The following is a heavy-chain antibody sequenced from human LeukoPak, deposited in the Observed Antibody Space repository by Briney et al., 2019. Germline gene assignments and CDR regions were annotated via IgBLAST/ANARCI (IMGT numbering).Heavy chain of an antibody. Sequence: SETLSLTCTVSGGSISSCYWSWIRQPAVKGLEWIGHIYTNGSTNYNPSLKSRVTMSADTSKDQFSLKLSSVTAVDTAVYYCARAPYYDILTGYYNATGYYGMDVWGQGTTVTVSS. CDR1: GGSISSCY. CDR3: ARAPYYDILTGYYNATGYYGMDV. CDR2: IYTNGST. D-gene: IGHD3-9*01. J-gene: IGHJ6*02. V-gene: IGHV4-4*07.